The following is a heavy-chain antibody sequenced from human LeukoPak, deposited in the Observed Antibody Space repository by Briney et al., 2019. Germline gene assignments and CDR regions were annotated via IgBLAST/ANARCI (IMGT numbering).Heavy chain of an antibody. V-gene: IGHV1-8*01. CDR3: ARGSSYYPFDY. Sequence: ASMKVSCKASGYTFTSYDINWVRQASGQGLEWMGWMNPNSGNTGYTQKFQGRVTMTRNTSIGTAYMELSSLRSEDTAVYYCARGSSYYPFDYWGQGTLVTVSS. J-gene: IGHJ4*02. D-gene: IGHD3-22*01. CDR1: GYTFTSYD. CDR2: MNPNSGNT.